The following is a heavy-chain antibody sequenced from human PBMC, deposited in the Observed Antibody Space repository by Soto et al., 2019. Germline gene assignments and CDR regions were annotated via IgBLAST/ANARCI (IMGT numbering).Heavy chain of an antibody. Sequence: PGGSLRLSCAASGFTFSNYAMSWVRQAPGKGLEWVSTISGNGGSTYYADSVKGRFTISRDNSKNMLFLQINSLRDDDSAVYYCANRPAFFITFYYWCQGTPVTVSS. CDR1: GFTFSNYA. V-gene: IGHV3-23*01. J-gene: IGHJ4*02. CDR3: ANRPAFFITFYY. CDR2: ISGNGGST. D-gene: IGHD2-2*01.